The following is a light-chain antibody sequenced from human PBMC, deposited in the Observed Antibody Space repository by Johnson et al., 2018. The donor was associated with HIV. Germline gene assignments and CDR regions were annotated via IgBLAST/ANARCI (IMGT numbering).Light chain of an antibody. CDR1: ISNIGSNT. J-gene: IGLJ1*01. Sequence: QSVLTQPPSASGTPGQRVTISCSGSISNIGSNTVNWYQQLPGTAPKLLIYRNNQRPSGVPDRFSGSKSGTSASLALSGPRAADEADYLCAAWDDRLNGTYVFGTGTKVTVL. CDR2: RNN. V-gene: IGLV1-44*01. CDR3: AAWDDRLNGTYV.